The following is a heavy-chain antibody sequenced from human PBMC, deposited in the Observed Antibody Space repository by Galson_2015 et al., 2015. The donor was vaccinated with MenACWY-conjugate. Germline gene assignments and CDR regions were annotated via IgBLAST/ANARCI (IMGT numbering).Heavy chain of an antibody. J-gene: IGHJ5*02. CDR1: GGSISSSNW. D-gene: IGHD7-27*01. CDR2: IYHSGST. Sequence: ETLSLTCAVSGGSISSSNWWSWVRQPPGKGLEWIGEIYHSGSTNYNPSLKSRVTISVDKSKNQLSLKLSSVTAADTAVYYCARLTGGYNWFDPWGQGTLVTVSS. CDR3: ARLTGGYNWFDP. V-gene: IGHV4-4*02.